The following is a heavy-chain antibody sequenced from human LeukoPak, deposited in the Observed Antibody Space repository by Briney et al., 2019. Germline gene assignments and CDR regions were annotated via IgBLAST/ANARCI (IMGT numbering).Heavy chain of an antibody. CDR1: GYSFTSYW. J-gene: IGHJ4*02. CDR3: ARQKDYYDSSGLLDY. V-gene: IGHV5-51*01. CDR2: IYPGDSDT. Sequence: GESLKISCKGSGYSFTSYWIGWARQMPGKGLEWMGIIYPGDSDTRYSPSFQGQVTISADKSISTAYLQWSSLKASDTAMYYCARQKDYYDSSGLLDYWGQGTLVTVSS. D-gene: IGHD3-22*01.